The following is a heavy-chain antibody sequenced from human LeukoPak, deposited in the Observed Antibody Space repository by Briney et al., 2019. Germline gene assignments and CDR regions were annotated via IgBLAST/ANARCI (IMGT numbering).Heavy chain of an antibody. J-gene: IGHJ6*02. CDR2: INPKSGGT. CDR3: ARDADGMDV. V-gene: IGHV1-2*02. CDR1: GYTFTGYY. Sequence: ASVKVSCKASGYTFTGYYMHWVRQAPGQGLDWMGWINPKSGGTNYAQKFQGRVTMSSDTSSGTAYRELSRLRADDTAVYYRARDADGMDVWGQGTTVTVSS.